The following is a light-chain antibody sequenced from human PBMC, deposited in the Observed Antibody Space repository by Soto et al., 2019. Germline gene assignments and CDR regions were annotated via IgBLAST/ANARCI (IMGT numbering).Light chain of an antibody. CDR3: SSYSGSSTLVV. Sequence: QSVLTQPASVSGSPGQSITISCTGASNDIGIYNYVSWYQQHPGTAPKLIIFEVNHRPSGVSDRFSASKSGNTASLTISGLQAEDEGHYYCSSYSGSSTLVVFGGGPKVTVL. CDR1: SNDIGIYNY. V-gene: IGLV2-14*01. CDR2: EVN. J-gene: IGLJ2*01.